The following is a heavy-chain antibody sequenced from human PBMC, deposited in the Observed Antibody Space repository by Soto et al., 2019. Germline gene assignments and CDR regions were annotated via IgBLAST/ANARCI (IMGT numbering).Heavy chain of an antibody. CDR3: ARAPGTYYYGMDV. J-gene: IGHJ6*02. D-gene: IGHD3-10*01. Sequence: GMSLRLSCAASGFIVKSPYMNWVRQAPGKGLEWVSATYTDGTTSYADSVKGRFTISRDNSKNTLYLQTDRLRAEDTAVYYCARAPGTYYYGMDVSGPGATVSVAS. V-gene: IGHV3-53*01. CDR1: GFIVKSPY. CDR2: TYTDGTT.